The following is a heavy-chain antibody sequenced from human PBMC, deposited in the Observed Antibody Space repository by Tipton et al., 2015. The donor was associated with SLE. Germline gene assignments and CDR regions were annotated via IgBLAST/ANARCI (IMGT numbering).Heavy chain of an antibody. CDR3: ASGTVTTIDY. Sequence: TLSLTCAVSGGSISSSNWWSWVRQPPGKGLEWIGYIYYSGSTYYNPSLKSRVTISVDTSKNQFSLKLSSVTAADTAVYYCASGTVTTIDYWGQGTLVTVSS. J-gene: IGHJ4*02. CDR2: IYYSGST. V-gene: IGHV4-4*02. CDR1: GGSISSSNW. D-gene: IGHD4-17*01.